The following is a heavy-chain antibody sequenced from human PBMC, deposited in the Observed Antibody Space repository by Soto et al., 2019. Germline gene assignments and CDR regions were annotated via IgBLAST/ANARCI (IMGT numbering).Heavy chain of an antibody. D-gene: IGHD2-2*01. V-gene: IGHV1-69*01. J-gene: IGHJ6*02. CDR3: ARSSPYIVVRKPTGNQDYYGMAV. CDR1: GGTFSNYT. CDR2: IIPVFGTT. Sequence: QVQLVQSGAEVKKPGSSVKVFCKASGGTFSNYTISWVRQAPGQGLEWMGGIIPVFGTTDYEQKFLGRVTITADGSTSTAYMKLSSLRSADTAVYYCARSSPYIVVRKPTGNQDYYGMAVWGQGTTVTVSS.